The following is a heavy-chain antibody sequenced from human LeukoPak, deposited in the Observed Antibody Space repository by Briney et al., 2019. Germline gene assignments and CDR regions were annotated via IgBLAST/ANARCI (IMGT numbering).Heavy chain of an antibody. J-gene: IGHJ3*02. V-gene: IGHV5-51*01. CDR2: IFPDDSDT. Sequence: GESLKISCKGSGFSFSSYWIVWVRQMPGKGLEWMGIIFPDDSDTRYSPSFQGQVTISADKSISTAYPQWSSLKASDTALYYCARQSSSSHAFDIWGQGTMVSVSS. CDR1: GFSFSSYW. D-gene: IGHD6-6*01. CDR3: ARQSSSSHAFDI.